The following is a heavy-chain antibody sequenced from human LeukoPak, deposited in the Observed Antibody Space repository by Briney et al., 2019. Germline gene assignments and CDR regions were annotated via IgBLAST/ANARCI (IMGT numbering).Heavy chain of an antibody. V-gene: IGHV3-23*01. J-gene: IGHJ4*02. CDR1: GFTFTSYS. D-gene: IGHD4-17*01. Sequence: GGSLRPSCAASGFTFTSYSMSWVRQAPGKGQEWVSAISGSGGSTFYADSVKGRFTISRDNSKNTLYLQMNSMRAEDTAVYYCAKPDYGEGDYWGQGTLVTVSS. CDR3: AKPDYGEGDY. CDR2: ISGSGGST.